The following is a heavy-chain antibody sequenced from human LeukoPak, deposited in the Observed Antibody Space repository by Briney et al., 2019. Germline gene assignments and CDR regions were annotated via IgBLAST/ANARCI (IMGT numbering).Heavy chain of an antibody. D-gene: IGHD4-17*01. CDR1: GFTFSSYE. CDR3: AKAGMAGYYDDLDP. J-gene: IGHJ5*02. Sequence: GGSLRLSCAASGFTFSSYEMNWIRQAPGKGLEWVSYISGSSTNTNYADSVKGRFTISRDNAKNSLFLQMNSLTAEDTAVYYCAKAGMAGYYDDLDPWGQGTLVTVSS. CDR2: ISGSSTNT. V-gene: IGHV3-48*03.